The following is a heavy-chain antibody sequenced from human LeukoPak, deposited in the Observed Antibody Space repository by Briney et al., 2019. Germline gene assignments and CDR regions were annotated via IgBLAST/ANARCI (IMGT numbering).Heavy chain of an antibody. CDR3: ARSPQWLVLFNY. J-gene: IGHJ4*02. CDR2: IYSGGST. D-gene: IGHD6-19*01. CDR1: GFTVSSNY. Sequence: PGGSLRLSCAASGFTVSSNYMSWVRQAPGKGLEWVSVIYSGGSTYYADSVKGRFTISRDNSKNTLYLQMNSLRAEDTAVYYCARSPQWLVLFNYWGQGTLVTVSS. V-gene: IGHV3-66*01.